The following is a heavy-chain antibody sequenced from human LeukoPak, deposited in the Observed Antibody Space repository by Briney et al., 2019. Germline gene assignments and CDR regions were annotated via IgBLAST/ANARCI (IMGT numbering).Heavy chain of an antibody. V-gene: IGHV3-7*01. J-gene: IGHJ4*02. Sequence: GGSLRLSCTASGFIFSNYWMTWVRQAPGKGLEWLAQINQDGSKEYYIDSVKARFSISRDNARNSLSLQMNSLRAEDTAVYYCVRDGGVSGYDLLDYWGQGTLVTVSS. CDR2: INQDGSKE. CDR3: VRDGGVSGYDLLDY. D-gene: IGHD5-12*01. CDR1: GFIFSNYW.